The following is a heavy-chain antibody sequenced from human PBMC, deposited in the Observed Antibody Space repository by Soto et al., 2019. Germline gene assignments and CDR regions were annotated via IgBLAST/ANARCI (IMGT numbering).Heavy chain of an antibody. CDR1: EFTIIDHD. J-gene: IGHJ4*02. CDR3: VRGSPYYYDSGSYRTMFDY. D-gene: IGHD3-10*01. V-gene: IGHV3-72*01. Sequence: RLSSTAAEFTIIDHDIDRVIKTPGKGLEWVGRIRNKANDYTTQYAASVKGRFMISRDDSRNSLYLQMNSLKTEDTAVCYCVRGSPYYYDSGSYRTMFDYWGKGTLVTVSS. CDR2: IRNKANDYTT.